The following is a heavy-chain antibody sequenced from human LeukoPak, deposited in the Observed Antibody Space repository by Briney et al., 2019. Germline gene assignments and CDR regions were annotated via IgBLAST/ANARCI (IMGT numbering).Heavy chain of an antibody. CDR1: GFTFGDYV. Sequence: GGSLRLSCTASGFTFGDYVMSWVRQAPGKGLEWVGFIRSKAYGGTTEYAASVKGRSTISRDDSKSIAYLQMNILKTEDTAVYYCSRGYYYGSGTPVWFDPWGQGTLVTVSS. CDR2: IRSKAYGGTT. V-gene: IGHV3-49*04. CDR3: SRGYYYGSGTPVWFDP. D-gene: IGHD3-10*01. J-gene: IGHJ5*02.